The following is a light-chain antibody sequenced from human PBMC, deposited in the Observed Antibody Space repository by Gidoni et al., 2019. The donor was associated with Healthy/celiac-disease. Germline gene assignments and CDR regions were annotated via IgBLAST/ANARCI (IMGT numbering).Light chain of an antibody. CDR2: AAS. CDR1: QGISSY. J-gene: IGKJ3*01. CDR3: QQLNSYRFT. V-gene: IGKV1-9*01. Sequence: DIQLTQSPSFLSASVGDRVTTTFPASQGISSYLAWYQQKPGKAPKLLIYAASTVQGGVPSRFSGSGSGTDFTLTISSLQPEDFATYYCQQLNSYRFTFGPGTKVDIK.